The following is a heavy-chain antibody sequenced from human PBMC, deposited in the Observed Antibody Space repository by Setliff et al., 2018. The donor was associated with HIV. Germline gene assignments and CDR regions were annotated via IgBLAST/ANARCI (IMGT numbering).Heavy chain of an antibody. D-gene: IGHD2-2*01. V-gene: IGHV3-23*01. CDR1: GFTFSSYA. CDR2: ISGSGGRT. Sequence: GGSLRLSCAASGFTFSSYAMSWVRQAPGKGLEWVSAISGSGGRTYYADSVKGRFTISRDNSKNTLYLQMNSLRAEDTAVYYCARGGIVVVPAVSSRYDYWGQGTLVTVS. J-gene: IGHJ4*02. CDR3: ARGGIVVVPAVSSRYDY.